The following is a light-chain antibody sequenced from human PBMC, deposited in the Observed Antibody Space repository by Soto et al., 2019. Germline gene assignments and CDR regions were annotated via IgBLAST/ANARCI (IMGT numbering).Light chain of an antibody. Sequence: DIVLTQSPGTLSLSPGERATLSCRASQSVSSSYLAWYQQKPGQAPRLLIYGASSMATGIPDRFSGSGSGTDFTLTISRLEPEDFAVYYCQQYGSSPHTFGQGTKLEIK. CDR2: GAS. CDR3: QQYGSSPHT. CDR1: QSVSSSY. J-gene: IGKJ2*01. V-gene: IGKV3-20*01.